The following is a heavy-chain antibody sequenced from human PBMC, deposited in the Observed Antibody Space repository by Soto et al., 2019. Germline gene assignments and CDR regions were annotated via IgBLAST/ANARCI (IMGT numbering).Heavy chain of an antibody. V-gene: IGHV3-30-3*01. D-gene: IGHD1-1*01. CDR1: GYTYSYHA. CDR3: ARGTTTSAFSAMDV. Sequence: QVQLVESGGGVVQPGGSLRLSCGASGYTYSYHALNWVRQAPGKGLEWVAVISFDGGNKYNAESVKGRFTISRDNSNSTLYLQMNSLRAEDTAMYFCARGTTTSAFSAMDVWGQGTTVTVSS. CDR2: ISFDGGNK. J-gene: IGHJ6*02.